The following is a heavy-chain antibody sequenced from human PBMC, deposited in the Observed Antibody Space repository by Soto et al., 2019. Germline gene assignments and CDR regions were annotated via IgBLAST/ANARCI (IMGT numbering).Heavy chain of an antibody. J-gene: IGHJ1*01. CDR2: INHSGST. CDR1: GGSFSGYY. CDR3: ARVLRAGPFKS. Sequence: QVQLQQWGAGLLKPSETLSLTCAVYGGSFSGYYWSWIRQPPGKGLEWIGEINHSGSTNYNPSLKSRVTISVDTSKNHFSLKLSSVTAADTAVYYCARVLRAGPFKSWGQGTLVTVSS. V-gene: IGHV4-34*01. D-gene: IGHD6-13*01.